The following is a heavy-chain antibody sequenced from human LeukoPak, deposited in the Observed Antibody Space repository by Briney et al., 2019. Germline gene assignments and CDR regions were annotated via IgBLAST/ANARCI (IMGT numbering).Heavy chain of an antibody. CDR1: GFTFSSYA. V-gene: IGHV3-23*01. J-gene: IGHJ4*02. Sequence: GGSLRLSCAASGFTFSSYAMSWVRQAPGKGLEWVAAISGSGGSTYYADSVKGRFTISRDNSKNTLYLQMNSLRAEDTAVYYCAKDSSYSSGWYSNVDCWGQGTLVTVSS. CDR3: AKDSSYSSGWYSNVDC. CDR2: ISGSGGST. D-gene: IGHD6-19*01.